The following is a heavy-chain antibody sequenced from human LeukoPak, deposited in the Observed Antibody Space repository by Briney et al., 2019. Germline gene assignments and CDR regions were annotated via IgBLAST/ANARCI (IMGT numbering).Heavy chain of an antibody. D-gene: IGHD2-15*01. Sequence: GGSLRLSCAASGFTVSSNYMSWVRQAAGKGLGWVSVIYSGGSTYYADSVKGRFTISRDNSKNTLYLQMNSLRAEDTAVYYCARGRVVVAAYYFDYWGQGTLVTVSS. CDR2: IYSGGST. CDR1: GFTVSSNY. V-gene: IGHV3-66*02. J-gene: IGHJ4*02. CDR3: ARGRVVVAAYYFDY.